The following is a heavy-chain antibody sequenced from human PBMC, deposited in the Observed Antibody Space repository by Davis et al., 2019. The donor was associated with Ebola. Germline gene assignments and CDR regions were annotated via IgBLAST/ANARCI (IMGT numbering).Heavy chain of an antibody. CDR1: GGSFSDNY. J-gene: IGHJ4*02. D-gene: IGHD1-20*01. V-gene: IGHV4-34*01. CDR2: VSHRGDT. Sequence: SETLSLTCAVYGGSFSDNYYTWIRQPPGRGLEWIGEVSHRGDTIYTSSFESRVTISVETSKNQFSLKLPSVTAADTAVYFCGSGRDYTWNYWGQGTLVTVSP. CDR3: GSGRDYTWNY.